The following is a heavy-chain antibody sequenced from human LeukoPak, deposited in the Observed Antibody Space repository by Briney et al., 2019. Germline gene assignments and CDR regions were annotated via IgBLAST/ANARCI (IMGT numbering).Heavy chain of an antibody. CDR3: ARVPEDIVVVPAAIGRKRYYYYYMDV. V-gene: IGHV4-4*07. CDR1: GGSISSYY. CDR2: IYTSGST. J-gene: IGHJ6*03. Sequence: SETLSLTCTVSGGSISSYYWSRIRQPAGKGLEWIGRIYTSGSTNYNPSLKSRVTMSVDTSKNQFSLKLSSVTAADTAVYYCARVPEDIVVVPAAIGRKRYYYYYMDVWGKGTTVTVSS. D-gene: IGHD2-2*01.